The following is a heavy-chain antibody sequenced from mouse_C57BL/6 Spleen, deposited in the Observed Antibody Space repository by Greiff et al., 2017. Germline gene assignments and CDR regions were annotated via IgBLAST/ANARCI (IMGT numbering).Heavy chain of an antibody. D-gene: IGHD2-1*01. Sequence: QVQLQQPGAELVRPGSSVKLSCKASGYTFTSYWMDWVKQRPGQGLEWIGNIYPSDSETHYNQKFKDKATLTVDKSSSTAYMQLSSLTSEDSAVYYCARSGGIYYGKRFDYWGQGTTLTVSS. J-gene: IGHJ2*01. V-gene: IGHV1-61*01. CDR3: ARSGGIYYGKRFDY. CDR2: IYPSDSET. CDR1: GYTFTSYW.